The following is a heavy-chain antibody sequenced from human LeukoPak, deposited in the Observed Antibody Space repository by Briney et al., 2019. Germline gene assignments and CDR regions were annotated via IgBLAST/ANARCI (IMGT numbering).Heavy chain of an antibody. CDR3: AKGGFLDFWSAPGAFDI. V-gene: IGHV3-30*02. CDR2: IRYDGSNK. D-gene: IGHD3-3*01. J-gene: IGHJ3*02. CDR1: GFTFSSYA. Sequence: GGSLRLSCAASGFTFSSYAMSWVRQAPGKGLEWVAFIRYDGSNKYYADSVKGRFTISRDNSKNTLYLQMNSLRAEDTAVYYCAKGGFLDFWSAPGAFDIWGQGTMVTVSS.